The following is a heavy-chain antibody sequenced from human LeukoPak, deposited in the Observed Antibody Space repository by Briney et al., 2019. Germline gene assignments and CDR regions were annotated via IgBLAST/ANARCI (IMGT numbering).Heavy chain of an antibody. V-gene: IGHV3-23*01. CDR2: ISSSGGVT. Sequence: PGGSLRLSCAASGFTFSNYAMSWVRQAPGKGLEWVSAISSSGGVTYYADSAKGRFTISRDNSKNTMYLQMNSLRAEDTAIYYCAKVKNGATPDYWGQGTLVTVSS. J-gene: IGHJ4*02. D-gene: IGHD1-26*01. CDR1: GFTFSNYA. CDR3: AKVKNGATPDY.